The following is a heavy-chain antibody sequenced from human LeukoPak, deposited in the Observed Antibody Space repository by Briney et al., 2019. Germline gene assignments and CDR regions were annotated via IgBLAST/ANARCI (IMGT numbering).Heavy chain of an antibody. Sequence: ASVKVSCKASGGTFSSYPISWVRQAPGQGLEWMGGIIPIFGTANYAQKFQGRITITPDESTSTAYMELSSLRSEDTAVYYCARDAGTILFNWFDPWGQGTLVTVSS. CDR1: GGTFSSYP. CDR2: IIPIFGTA. D-gene: IGHD1-7*01. V-gene: IGHV1-69*13. CDR3: ARDAGTILFNWFDP. J-gene: IGHJ5*02.